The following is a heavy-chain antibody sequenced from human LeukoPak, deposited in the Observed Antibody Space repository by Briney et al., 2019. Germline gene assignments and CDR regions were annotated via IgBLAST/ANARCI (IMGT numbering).Heavy chain of an antibody. CDR1: GFTFSSYW. CDR3: ARGGIVVVTAIPA. CDR2: INSDGSST. Sequence: GGSLRLSCAASGFTFSSYWMHWVRQAPGKGLVWVSRINSDGSSTSYADSVKGRFTISRDNAKNTLYPQMNSLRAEDTAVYYCARGGIVVVTAIPAWGQGTLVTVSS. V-gene: IGHV3-74*01. D-gene: IGHD2-21*02. J-gene: IGHJ5*02.